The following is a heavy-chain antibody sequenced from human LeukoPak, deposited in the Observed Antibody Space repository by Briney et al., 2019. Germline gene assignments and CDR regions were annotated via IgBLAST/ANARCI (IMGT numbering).Heavy chain of an antibody. CDR2: IYSGGST. CDR3: ASWVTYYYDGSGYYPDAFDI. D-gene: IGHD3-22*01. CDR1: GFTVSSNY. V-gene: IGHV3-53*01. J-gene: IGHJ3*02. Sequence: GGSLRLSCAASGFTVSSNYMSWVRQAPGKGLEWVSVIYSGGSTYYADSVKGRFTISRDNSKNTLYLQMNSLRAEDTAVYYCASWVTYYYDGSGYYPDAFDIWGQGTMVTVSS.